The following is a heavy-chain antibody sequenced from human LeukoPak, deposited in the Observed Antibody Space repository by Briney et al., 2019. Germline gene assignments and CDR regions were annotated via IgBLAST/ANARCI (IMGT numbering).Heavy chain of an antibody. Sequence: SETLSLTCTVSGGSISGFFWTWIRQSPGQGLEYIGYIYYSGTTDYNPTLKSRVSMSVDTSKNQFFLNLTSVPAADTAIFYCARVGYGSGSWGWFDPWGQGTLVTVSS. CDR2: IYYSGTT. CDR1: GGSISGFF. V-gene: IGHV4-59*01. J-gene: IGHJ5*02. CDR3: ARVGYGSGSWGWFDP. D-gene: IGHD3-10*01.